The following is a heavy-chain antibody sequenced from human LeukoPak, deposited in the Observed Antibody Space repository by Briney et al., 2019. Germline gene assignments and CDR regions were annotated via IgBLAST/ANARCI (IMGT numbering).Heavy chain of an antibody. CDR3: ARHTSYGSDF. Sequence: GESLKISCKGSGYSFSTYWIGWVRQMPGEGLEWMGIIYPRDSDTGYSLSFQGQVTISADKSISTAYLQWSSLKATDTAMYYCARHTSYGSDFWGQGTLVTVSS. J-gene: IGHJ4*02. CDR1: GYSFSTYW. V-gene: IGHV5-51*01. CDR2: IYPRDSDT. D-gene: IGHD5-24*01.